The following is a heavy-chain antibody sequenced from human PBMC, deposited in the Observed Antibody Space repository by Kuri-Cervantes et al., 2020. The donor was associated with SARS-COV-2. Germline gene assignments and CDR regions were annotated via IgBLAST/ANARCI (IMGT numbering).Heavy chain of an antibody. CDR1: GFTFSSYW. J-gene: IGHJ4*02. CDR3: AKDCTYYDILTGYDY. V-gene: IGHV3-7*03. D-gene: IGHD3-9*01. Sequence: GESLKISCAASGFTFSSYWMSWVRQAPGKGLEWVANIKQDGSEKYYVDSVKGRFTISRDNSKNTLYLQMNSLRAEDTAVYYCAKDCTYYDILTGYDYWGQGTLVTVSS. CDR2: IKQDGSEK.